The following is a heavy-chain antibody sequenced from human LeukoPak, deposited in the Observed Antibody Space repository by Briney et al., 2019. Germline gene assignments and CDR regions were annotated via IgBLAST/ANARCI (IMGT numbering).Heavy chain of an antibody. CDR2: IYYSGST. CDR3: ARRSGHRGYGEVHRFDP. Sequence: SETLSLTCTVSGGSISSYYWSWLRQPPGKGLEWIGYIYYSGSTNYNPSLKSRVTISVDPPKNQFSLDLDFVAAAGTAVDYCARRSGHRGYGEVHRFDPWGQGTLVTVSS. D-gene: IGHD5-12*01. CDR1: GGSISSYY. V-gene: IGHV4-59*08. J-gene: IGHJ5*02.